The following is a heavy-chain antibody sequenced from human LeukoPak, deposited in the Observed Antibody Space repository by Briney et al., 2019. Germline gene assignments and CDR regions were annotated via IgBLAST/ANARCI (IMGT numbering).Heavy chain of an antibody. J-gene: IGHJ4*02. D-gene: IGHD5-18*01. V-gene: IGHV5-51*01. CDR3: ARGIGCSYGYGDY. Sequence: EALKISRKGSGYSFTKYWIDWVRQIPGKGLDWVGIIYPSNTYTRYSPSFKGQVTISADNANSTAYLQWSSLKASDTAMYYCARGIGCSYGYGDYWGQGTLVTVSS. CDR2: IYPSNTYT. CDR1: GYSFTKYW.